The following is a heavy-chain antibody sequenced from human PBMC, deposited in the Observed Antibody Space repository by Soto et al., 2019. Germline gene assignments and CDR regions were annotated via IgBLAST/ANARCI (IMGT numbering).Heavy chain of an antibody. CDR3: ARSPRRPTGENWFDP. J-gene: IGHJ5*02. V-gene: IGHV4-31*03. CDR1: GGSISSGGYY. Sequence: QVQLQESGPGLVKPSQTLSLTCTVSGGSISSGGYYWSWIRPHPGKGLEWIGYVYYSGSTYYNPSLKSRVTISVDTSKNQFSLKLRSVTAADTAVYYCARSPRRPTGENWFDPWGQGTLVTVSS. CDR2: VYYSGST.